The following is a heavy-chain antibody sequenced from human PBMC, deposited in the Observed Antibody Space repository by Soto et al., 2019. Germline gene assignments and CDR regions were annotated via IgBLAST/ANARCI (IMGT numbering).Heavy chain of an antibody. V-gene: IGHV5-51*01. CDR1: GYTFSNFW. J-gene: IGHJ4*02. CDR2: IYPGDHET. CDR3: ARSPRSSPYFDY. D-gene: IGHD6-13*01. Sequence: PGESLKISCHCSGYTFSNFWIGWVRQLPGKGLEWMGIIYPGDHETRYSPSFHGKVTISADKSINTAYLQWSSLEASDTAFYFCARSPRSSPYFDYWGQGALVTVSS.